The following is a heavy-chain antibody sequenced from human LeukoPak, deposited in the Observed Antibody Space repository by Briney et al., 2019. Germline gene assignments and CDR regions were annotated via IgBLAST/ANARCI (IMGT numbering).Heavy chain of an antibody. D-gene: IGHD3-3*01. J-gene: IGHJ4*02. CDR3: ARSDYTNY. CDR1: GFTFSSYW. CDR2: IKSDGSST. V-gene: IGHV3-74*01. Sequence: GGSLRLSCAASGFTFSSYWMHWVRQAPGKGLVWVSRIKSDGSSTTYADSVKGRFTISRDNAKNTLYLQMNSLRAEDTAAYYCARSDYTNYWGQGTLVTVSS.